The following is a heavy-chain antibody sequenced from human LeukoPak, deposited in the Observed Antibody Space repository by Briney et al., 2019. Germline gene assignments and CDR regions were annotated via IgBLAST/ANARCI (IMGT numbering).Heavy chain of an antibody. CDR1: GFTFSSYD. D-gene: IGHD4-17*01. V-gene: IGHV3-23*01. J-gene: IGHJ4*02. CDR2: ISGSGATT. Sequence: PGGSLRLSCAASGFTFSSYDMAWVRQPPGKGLEWVSGISGSGATTYYADSVKGRFTISRDNSKNTLYLQMNSLRAEDTAMYYCAREVYGDNYFDYWGQGTLVTVSS. CDR3: AREVYGDNYFDY.